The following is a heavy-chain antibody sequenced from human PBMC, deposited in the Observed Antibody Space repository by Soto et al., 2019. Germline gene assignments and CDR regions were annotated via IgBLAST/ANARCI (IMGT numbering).Heavy chain of an antibody. V-gene: IGHV1-46*01. CDR1: GYTFTSYY. CDR3: ASPFVASSSLDY. CDR2: INPSGGST. J-gene: IGHJ4*02. D-gene: IGHD2-15*01. Sequence: QVQLVQSGAEVKKPGASVKVSCKASGYTFTSYYMHWVRQAPGQGLEWMGIINPSGGSTSYAQKYQGRVTLTSDTSTSTVYMGLSSLRSEDTAVYYCASPFVASSSLDYWGQGTLVTVSS.